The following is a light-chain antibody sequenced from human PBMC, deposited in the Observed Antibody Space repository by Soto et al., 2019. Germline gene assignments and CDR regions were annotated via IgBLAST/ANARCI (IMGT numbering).Light chain of an antibody. J-gene: IGKJ2*01. CDR1: QTIRSVY. CDR3: QQYGDSLYT. CDR2: GAS. V-gene: IGKV3-20*01. Sequence: ENVLTQSPGTLSLSPGERATLSCRTSQTIRSVYLAWYQQKPGQAPRLLIYGASKRATGIPDRFSGSGSGTDFILTISRLEPEDSAVYYCQQYGDSLYTFGQGTKLEI.